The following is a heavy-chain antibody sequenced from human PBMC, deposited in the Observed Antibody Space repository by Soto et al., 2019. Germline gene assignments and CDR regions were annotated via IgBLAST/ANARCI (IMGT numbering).Heavy chain of an antibody. D-gene: IGHD6-13*01. CDR3: ARDLAAAGTVYYFDY. J-gene: IGHJ4*02. CDR2: INAGNGNT. V-gene: IGHV1-3*01. Sequence: ASVKVSCKASGYTFTSYAMHWVRQAPGQRLEWMGWINAGNGNTKYSQKFQGRVTITRDTSASTAYMELSSLRSEDTAVYYCARDLAAAGTVYYFDYWGQGTLVTVS. CDR1: GYTFTSYA.